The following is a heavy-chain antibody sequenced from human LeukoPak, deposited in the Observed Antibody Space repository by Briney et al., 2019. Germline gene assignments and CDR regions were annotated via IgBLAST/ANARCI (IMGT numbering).Heavy chain of an antibody. Sequence: GGSLRLSCEASGFTFSHYIMSWLRQAPGKGLEWVSSISGSVGYYGDYVNYADSVKGRFTTSRDNAKNSLSLQMTSLRDDDTAVYYCARSGRARDDNWFDPWGQGTLVIVSS. V-gene: IGHV3-21*01. J-gene: IGHJ5*02. CDR2: ISGSVGYYGDYV. CDR1: GFTFSHYI. D-gene: IGHD6-25*01. CDR3: ARSGRARDDNWFDP.